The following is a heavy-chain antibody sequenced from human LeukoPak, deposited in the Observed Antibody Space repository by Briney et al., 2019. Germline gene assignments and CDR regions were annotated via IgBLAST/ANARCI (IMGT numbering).Heavy chain of an antibody. V-gene: IGHV3-21*01. Sequence: GGSLRLSCAASGFTFSSYSMNWVRQAPGKGLEWVSSISSSSSYIYYADSVKGRFTISRDNARNSLYLQMNSLRAEDTAVYYCGRNRGRGGFLEETGFAPGGRGPLVTVSS. CDR2: ISSSSSYI. D-gene: IGHD3-3*01. CDR1: GFTFSSYS. J-gene: IGHJ5*02. CDR3: GRNRGRGGFLEETGFAP.